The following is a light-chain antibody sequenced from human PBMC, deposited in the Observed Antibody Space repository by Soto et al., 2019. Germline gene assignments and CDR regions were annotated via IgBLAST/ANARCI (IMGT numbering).Light chain of an antibody. CDR1: SSDVGGYNS. J-gene: IGLJ1*01. Sequence: QSALTQPASVSGSPGQSITISCTGTSSDVGGYNSVSWFQQHPSKAPKLIIYEVSHRPSVVSIRFAGSKSGNTASLTISGLQAEDEADYYCNSYRHSTTLVFGTGTKLTVL. CDR2: EVS. CDR3: NSYRHSTTLV. V-gene: IGLV2-14*01.